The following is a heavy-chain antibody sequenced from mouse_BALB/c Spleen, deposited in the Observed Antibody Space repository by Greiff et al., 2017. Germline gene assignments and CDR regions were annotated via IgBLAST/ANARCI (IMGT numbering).Heavy chain of an antibody. V-gene: IGHV14-4*02. D-gene: IGHD1-2*01. J-gene: IGHJ3*01. CDR3: ARRDHYYGSFAY. Sequence: VQLQQSGAELVRSGASVKLSCTASGFNIKDYYMHWVKQRPEQGLEWIGWIDPENGDTEYAPKFQGKATMTADTSSNTAYLQLSSLTSEDTAVYYCARRDHYYGSFAYWGQGTLVTVSA. CDR2: IDPENGDT. CDR1: GFNIKDYY.